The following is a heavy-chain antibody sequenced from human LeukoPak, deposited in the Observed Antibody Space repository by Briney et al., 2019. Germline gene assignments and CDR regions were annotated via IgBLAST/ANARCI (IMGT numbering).Heavy chain of an antibody. CDR3: ARDWYDSNFDY. V-gene: IGHV4-34*01. CDR1: GGSLSGYY. CDR2: INHSGST. J-gene: IGHJ4*02. D-gene: IGHD3-22*01. Sequence: SETLSLTCAVYGGSLSGYYWSWIRQPPGKGLEWIGEINHSGSTNYNPSLKSRVTISVDTSKNQFSLKLSSVTAADTAVYYCARDWYDSNFDYWGQGTLVTVSS.